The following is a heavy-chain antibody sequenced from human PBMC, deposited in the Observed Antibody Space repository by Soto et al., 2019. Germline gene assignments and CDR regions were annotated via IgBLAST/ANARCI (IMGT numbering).Heavy chain of an antibody. V-gene: IGHV3-48*02. D-gene: IGHD2-2*01. J-gene: IGHJ4*02. CDR2: IRPDGSM. CDR3: ARDRDYAFDY. Sequence: EVQVVESGGGLVQPGGSLRLSCTATGFTFNTYSMNWVRQAPGKGLEWISCIRPDGSMYYADSVKSRFTISRDNAKNSLYLQLNSLRDEDTAVYYCARDRDYAFDYWGQGTLVTVSS. CDR1: GFTFNTYS.